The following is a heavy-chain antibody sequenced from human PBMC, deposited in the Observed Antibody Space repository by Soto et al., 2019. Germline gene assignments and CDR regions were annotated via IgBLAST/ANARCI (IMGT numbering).Heavy chain of an antibody. CDR2: ISAYNGNT. V-gene: IGHV1-18*01. Sequence: ASVKVSCKASGYTFTSHGSSWGRHAPGQGLEWMGWISAYNGNTNYAQKLQGRVTMTTDTSTSTAYMELRSLRSDDTAVYYCAIDLGYYGSGTTARFDYWGQRTLVTVST. J-gene: IGHJ4*02. D-gene: IGHD3-10*01. CDR3: AIDLGYYGSGTTARFDY. CDR1: GYTFTSHG.